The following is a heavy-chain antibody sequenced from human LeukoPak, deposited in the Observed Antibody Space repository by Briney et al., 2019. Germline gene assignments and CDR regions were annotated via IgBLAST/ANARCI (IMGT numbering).Heavy chain of an antibody. J-gene: IGHJ5*02. D-gene: IGHD2-2*01. Sequence: SETLSLTCTVSGGSISSYYWSWIRQPPGKGLEWIGYIYYSGSTNYNPSLKSRVTISVDTSKNQFSLKLSSVTAADTAVYYCAREYCSSTSCYANWFDPWGQGTLVTVSS. CDR2: IYYSGST. V-gene: IGHV4-59*01. CDR3: AREYCSSTSCYANWFDP. CDR1: GGSISSYY.